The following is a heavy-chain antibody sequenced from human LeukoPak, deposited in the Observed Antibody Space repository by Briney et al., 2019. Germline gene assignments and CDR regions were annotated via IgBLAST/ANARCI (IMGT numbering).Heavy chain of an antibody. Sequence: SQTLSLTCTVSGGSISSGSYYWSWIRQPAGKGLEWIGRIYTSGSTNYNPSLKSRVTISVDTSKNQFSLKLSSVTAADTAVYYCARGHSSGWYNYFDYWGQGTLVTVSS. J-gene: IGHJ4*02. CDR1: GGSISSGSYY. D-gene: IGHD6-19*01. CDR3: ARGHSSGWYNYFDY. V-gene: IGHV4-61*02. CDR2: IYTSGST.